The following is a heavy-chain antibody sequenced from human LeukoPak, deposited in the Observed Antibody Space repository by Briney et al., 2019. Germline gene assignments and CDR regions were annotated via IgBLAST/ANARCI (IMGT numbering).Heavy chain of an antibody. V-gene: IGHV3-33*01. CDR1: GFTFSTYA. CDR3: AREVDCSGGRCYRGEFDY. D-gene: IGHD2-15*01. J-gene: IGHJ4*02. CDR2: IWYDGSNE. Sequence: PGGSVRLSCATSGFTFSTYAMHWVRQAPGKGLEGVAVIWYDGSNEHYADSVKGRFTNSRDKYRNTLYLQMNSLRVEDTGVYYCAREVDCSGGRCYRGEFDYWGQGTLVTVSS.